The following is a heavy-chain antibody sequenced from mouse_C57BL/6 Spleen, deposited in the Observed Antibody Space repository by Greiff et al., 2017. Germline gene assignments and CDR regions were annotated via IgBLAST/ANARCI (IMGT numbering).Heavy chain of an antibody. Sequence: VQLQQPGAELVMPGASVKLSCKASGYTFTSYWMHWVKQRPGQGLEWIGEIDPSDSYTNYNQKFKGKSTLTVDKSSSTAYMQLSSLTSEDSAVYYCATIYYYGSKGYWGQGTTLTVSS. D-gene: IGHD1-1*01. CDR1: GYTFTSYW. J-gene: IGHJ2*01. CDR2: IDPSDSYT. V-gene: IGHV1-69*01. CDR3: ATIYYYGSKGY.